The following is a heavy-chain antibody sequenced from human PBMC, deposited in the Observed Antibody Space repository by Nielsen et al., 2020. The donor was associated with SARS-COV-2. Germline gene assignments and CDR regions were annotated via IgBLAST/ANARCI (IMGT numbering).Heavy chain of an antibody. D-gene: IGHD5-18*01. Sequence: GESLKISCAASGFTFSSYGMHWVRQAPGKGLEWVAVIWYDGSNKYYADSVKGRFTISRDNSKNTLYLQMNSLRAEDTAVYYCAKAGLLYSYGIKYAFDIWGQGTMVTVSS. V-gene: IGHV3-30*02. J-gene: IGHJ3*02. CDR1: GFTFSSYG. CDR2: IWYDGSNK. CDR3: AKAGLLYSYGIKYAFDI.